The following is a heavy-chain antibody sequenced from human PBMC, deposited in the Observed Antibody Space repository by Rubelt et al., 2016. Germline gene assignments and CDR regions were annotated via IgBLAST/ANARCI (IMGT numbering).Heavy chain of an antibody. CDR1: GYTFTSYY. J-gene: IGHJ6*02. CDR3: ARFDNPLSCGSGGSCYGMDV. Sequence: GASVKVSCKASGYTFTSYYMHWVRQAPGQGLEWMGIINPSGGSTSYAQKFQGRVTMTRDSSTSTVYMELSSLRSEDTAVYYCARFDNPLSCGSGGSCYGMDVWGQGTTVTVSS. V-gene: IGHV1-46*01. D-gene: IGHD2-15*01. CDR2: INPSGGST.